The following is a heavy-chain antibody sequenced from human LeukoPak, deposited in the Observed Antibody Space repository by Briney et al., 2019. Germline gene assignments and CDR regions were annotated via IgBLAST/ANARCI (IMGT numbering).Heavy chain of an antibody. D-gene: IGHD3-10*01. J-gene: IGHJ4*02. V-gene: IGHV4-34*01. CDR2: INHSGST. Sequence: SETLSLTCAVYGGSFSGYYWSWIRQPPGKGPEWIGEINHSGSTNYNPSLKSRVTISVDTSKNQFSLKLSSVTAADTAVYYCSVSNLVRGGQYYWGQGTLVTVSS. CDR1: GGSFSGYY. CDR3: SVSNLVRGGQYY.